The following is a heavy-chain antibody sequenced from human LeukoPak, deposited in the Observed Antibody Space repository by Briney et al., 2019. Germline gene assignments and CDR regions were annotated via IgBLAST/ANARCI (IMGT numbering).Heavy chain of an antibody. CDR1: GFTFSSYV. D-gene: IGHD3-9*01. J-gene: IGHJ4*02. CDR3: AKAEGYDILTGLDY. V-gene: IGHV3-30*18. CDR2: ISYDGSNK. Sequence: GGSLRLSCAASGFTFSSYVMHWVRQAPGKGLEWVAFISYDGSNKYYPDSVKGRFTISRDNSKNTLYLQMNSLRTEDTAVYYCAKAEGYDILTGLDYWGQGTLVTVSS.